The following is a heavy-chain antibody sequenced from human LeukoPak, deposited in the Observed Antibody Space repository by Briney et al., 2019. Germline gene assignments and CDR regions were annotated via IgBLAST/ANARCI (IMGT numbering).Heavy chain of an antibody. Sequence: SETLSLTCSVSGASINGYFGNWVRHTPERGLEWIGYVSHSWATTSNPTLKSRVSITIDTSKRRISLSMTSVTAAASALYYCARDRRGTYYTFDVWGPGTIVSVS. V-gene: IGHV4-59*01. J-gene: IGHJ3*01. D-gene: IGHD3-10*01. CDR2: VSHSWAT. CDR1: GASINGYF. CDR3: ARDRRGTYYTFDV.